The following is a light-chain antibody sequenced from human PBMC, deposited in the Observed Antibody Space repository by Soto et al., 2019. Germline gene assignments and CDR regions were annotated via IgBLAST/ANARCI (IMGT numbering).Light chain of an antibody. Sequence: QSALTQPASVSGSPGQSITISCTGTSSDVGAYNFVSWYQNRPGRAPKLIIYEVTNRPSGVSNRFSGSKSGNTASLRISDLQSEDEADYYCNSYTSTSARVFGTGTKVTVL. CDR2: EVT. V-gene: IGLV2-14*01. CDR1: SSDVGAYNF. J-gene: IGLJ1*01. CDR3: NSYTSTSARV.